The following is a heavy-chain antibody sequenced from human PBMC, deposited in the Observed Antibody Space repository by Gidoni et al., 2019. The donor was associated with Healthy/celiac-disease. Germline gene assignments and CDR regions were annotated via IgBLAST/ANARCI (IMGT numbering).Heavy chain of an antibody. CDR2: IYHSGGT. V-gene: IGHV4-38-2*01. CDR3: ARGWEPNFFDY. J-gene: IGHJ4*02. CDR1: GSSISSGYY. D-gene: IGHD1-26*01. Sequence: QVQLQESGPGLVKPSETLSLHCAVSGSSISSGYYCGWIRQPPGKGLEWIGSIYHSGGTYYNPSLKSRVTISVDTSKNQFSLKLSSVTAADTAVYYCARGWEPNFFDYWGQGTLVTVSS.